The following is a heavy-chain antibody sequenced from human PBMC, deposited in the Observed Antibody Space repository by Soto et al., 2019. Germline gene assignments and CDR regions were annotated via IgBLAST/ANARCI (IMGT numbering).Heavy chain of an antibody. V-gene: IGHV4-30-2*01. J-gene: IGHJ4*02. CDR2: IYHSGST. CDR3: SRDDSDWFFN. CDR1: GCSISSGGYS. Sequence: PSETLSLTCAVSGCSISSGGYSWSWIRQPPGKGLEWIGYIYHSGSTYYNPSLKSRVTISVDRSKNQFSLKLSSVTAADTAVYYCSRDDSDWFFNWGRGTLVTVSS. D-gene: IGHD3-9*01.